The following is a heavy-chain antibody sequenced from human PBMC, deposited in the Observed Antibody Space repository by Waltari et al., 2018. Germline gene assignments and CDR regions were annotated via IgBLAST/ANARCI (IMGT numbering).Heavy chain of an antibody. D-gene: IGHD3-10*01. CDR1: GYTFTSYA. CDR3: ARAGGGSGSYYYDY. V-gene: IGHV1-3*01. Sequence: QVQLVQSGAEVKKPGASVKVSCKASGYTFTSYAMHWVRQAPGQRLEWMGWINAGNGNTKYSQKFQGRVTITRDTSASTAYMELSSLRSEDTAVYYCARAGGGSGSYYYDYWGQGTLVTVSS. CDR2: INAGNGNT. J-gene: IGHJ4*02.